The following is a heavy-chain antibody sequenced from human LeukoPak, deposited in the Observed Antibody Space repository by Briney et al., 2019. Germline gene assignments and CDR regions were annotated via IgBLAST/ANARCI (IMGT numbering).Heavy chain of an antibody. CDR3: ARGHRDMVRGLITY. CDR1: GYSFINFG. D-gene: IGHD3-10*01. J-gene: IGHJ4*02. Sequence: ASVKVSCKASGYSFINFGFPWVGQAPGQGVAWVGWISAYNGNTNYAQKLQDRPTLNTDTSTTTAYMELRSLRSDDTDIYYCARGHRDMVRGLITYWAQGTLVTVSS. CDR2: ISAYNGNT. V-gene: IGHV1-18*01.